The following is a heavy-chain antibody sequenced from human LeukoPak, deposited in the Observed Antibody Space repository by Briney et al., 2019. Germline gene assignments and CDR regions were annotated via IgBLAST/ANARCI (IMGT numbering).Heavy chain of an antibody. CDR1: GYTFSRDG. J-gene: IGHJ4*02. D-gene: IGHD1-26*01. CDR2: IWYDGSKK. Sequence: GRSLRLSCAASGYTFSRDGMHWVRQAPGKGLEWVAVIWYDGSKKYYADSVKGRFTISRDNSKNTLYLQMNSLRAEDTAVYYCARLSGSFLDYWGQGTLVTVSS. V-gene: IGHV3-33*01. CDR3: ARLSGSFLDY.